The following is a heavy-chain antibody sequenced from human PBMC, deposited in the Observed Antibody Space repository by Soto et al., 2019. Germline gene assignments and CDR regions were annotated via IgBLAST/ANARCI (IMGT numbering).Heavy chain of an antibody. D-gene: IGHD3-10*01. Sequence: LRLSCTASGFTFSTYSMNWVRQAPGKGLEWVSYISGGSRTINHADSVKGRFTISRDNAKQSVYLEMNSLRVEDTALYYCTRDSISSVGDGAGNYVFYDALEVWGQETRGTVS. CDR2: ISGGSRTI. CDR3: TRDSISSVGDGAGNYVFYDALEV. V-gene: IGHV3-48*04. CDR1: GFTFSTYS. J-gene: IGHJ3*01.